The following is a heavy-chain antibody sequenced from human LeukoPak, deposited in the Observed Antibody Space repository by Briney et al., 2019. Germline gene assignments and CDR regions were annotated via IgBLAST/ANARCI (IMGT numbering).Heavy chain of an antibody. D-gene: IGHD5-12*01. CDR1: GFTFSSYA. Sequence: GGSLRLSCAASGFTFSSYAMSWVRQAPGKGLEWVSAISGSGGSTYYADSVKGRFTISRDNSKNTLYLQMNSPRAEDTAVYYCAKDLSRTSGYSGYDGGAFDIWGQGTMVTVSS. CDR2: ISGSGGST. CDR3: AKDLSRTSGYSGYDGGAFDI. J-gene: IGHJ3*02. V-gene: IGHV3-23*01.